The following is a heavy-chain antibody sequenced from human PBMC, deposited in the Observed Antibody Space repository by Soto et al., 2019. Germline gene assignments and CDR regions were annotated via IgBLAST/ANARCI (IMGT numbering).Heavy chain of an antibody. CDR2: IYYDGST. CDR3: ARTIDSYGYFHY. D-gene: IGHD5-18*01. J-gene: IGHJ4*02. CDR1: GGSFSGYY. V-gene: IGHV4-59*08. Sequence: SETLSLTCAVYGGSFSGYYWNWIRQPPGKGLEWIGYIYYDGSTSYNPSLKSRVTISVDTSKNQFSLKLSSVTAADTAVYYCARTIDSYGYFHYWGQGTLVTVSS.